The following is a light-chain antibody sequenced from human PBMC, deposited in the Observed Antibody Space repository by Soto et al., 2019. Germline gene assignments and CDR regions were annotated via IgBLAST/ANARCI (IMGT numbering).Light chain of an antibody. CDR2: NNN. CDR1: SSNIGSHA. J-gene: IGLJ2*01. CDR3: AAWDDSLHNVI. Sequence: QSVLTQPPSASGTPGQRVTISCSGSSSNIGSHAVNWYQKFPGTAPKLVMYNNNQRSSGVPDRFSGSRSGSSASLAISGLQSEDEADYYCAAWDDSLHNVIFGGGTKLTVL. V-gene: IGLV1-44*01.